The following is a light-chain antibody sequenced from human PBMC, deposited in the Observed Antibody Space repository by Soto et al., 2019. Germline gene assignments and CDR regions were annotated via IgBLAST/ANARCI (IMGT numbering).Light chain of an antibody. CDR1: SSNIGSNT. CDR2: LNS. CDR3: ATWDDSLNLLYV. Sequence: QSVLTQPPSASGTPGQRVTISCSGSSSNIGSNTVNWYQQLPGMAPKLLIYLNSRRPSGVPDRFSGSKSGTSASLAISGLQSEDEAEYYCATWDDSLNLLYVFGTGTKVTVL. V-gene: IGLV1-44*01. J-gene: IGLJ1*01.